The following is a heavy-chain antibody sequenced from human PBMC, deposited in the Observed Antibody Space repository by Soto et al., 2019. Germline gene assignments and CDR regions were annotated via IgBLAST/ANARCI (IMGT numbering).Heavy chain of an antibody. CDR2: ISYDGSNK. Sequence: QVQLVESGGGVVQPGRSLRLSCAASGFTFSNYAMHWVRQPPGKGLEWVAVISYDGSNKYYADSVKGRFTISRDNSKNTLYLQMNSLRGEDTAVYYCARGFTGDVVNMDVWGQGTTVTVSS. CDR1: GFTFSNYA. V-gene: IGHV3-30-3*01. D-gene: IGHD2-21*01. CDR3: ARGFTGDVVNMDV. J-gene: IGHJ6*02.